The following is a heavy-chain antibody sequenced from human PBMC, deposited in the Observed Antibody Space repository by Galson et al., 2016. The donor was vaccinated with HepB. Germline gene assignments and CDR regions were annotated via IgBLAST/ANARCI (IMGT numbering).Heavy chain of an antibody. Sequence: SLRLSCAASGFTFSSYAMSWVRQAPGKGLEWVSVISGSGGSTYYADSVKGRFTISRDNSKNTLYLQMNSLRAEDTAVDYCAKDLYYYDSSGQSFFDYWGQGTQVTVST. J-gene: IGHJ4*02. CDR3: AKDLYYYDSSGQSFFDY. CDR2: ISGSGGST. V-gene: IGHV3-23*01. D-gene: IGHD3-22*01. CDR1: GFTFSSYA.